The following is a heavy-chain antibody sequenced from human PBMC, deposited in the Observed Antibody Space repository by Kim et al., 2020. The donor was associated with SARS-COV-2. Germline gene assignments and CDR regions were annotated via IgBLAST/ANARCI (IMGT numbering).Heavy chain of an antibody. CDR2: IA. Sequence: IANYAQKFQGRVTITADKSTSTAYMELSSLRSEDTAVYYCAREFDYGGFVWGQGTTVTVSS. V-gene: IGHV1-69*04. J-gene: IGHJ6*02. CDR3: AREFDYGGFV. D-gene: IGHD4-17*01.